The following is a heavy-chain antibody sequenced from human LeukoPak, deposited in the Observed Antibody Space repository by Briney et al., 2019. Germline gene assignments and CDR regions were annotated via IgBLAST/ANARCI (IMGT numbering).Heavy chain of an antibody. CDR1: GGSISSYY. Sequence: SETLSLTCTVSGGSISSYYWSWIRQPPGKGLEWIGYIYYSGSTNYNPSLKSRVTISVDTSKNQFSLKLSSVTAADTAMYYCARGYSGYDYVADWGQGTLVTVSS. CDR2: IYYSGST. CDR3: ARGYSGYDYVAD. D-gene: IGHD5-12*01. V-gene: IGHV4-59*08. J-gene: IGHJ4*02.